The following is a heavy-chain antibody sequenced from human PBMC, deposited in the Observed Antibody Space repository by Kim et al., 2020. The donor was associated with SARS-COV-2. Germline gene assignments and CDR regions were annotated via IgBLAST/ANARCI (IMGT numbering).Heavy chain of an antibody. V-gene: IGHV3-9*01. Sequence: GGSLRLSCAASGFTFGDYAMHWVRQAPGKGLEWVSGISWNSGSIGYADSVKGRFTISRDNAKNSLYLQMNSLRAEDTALYYCAKDMDLHSGYADYWGQGTLVTVSS. J-gene: IGHJ4*02. CDR2: ISWNSGSI. CDR3: AKDMDLHSGYADY. CDR1: GFTFGDYA. D-gene: IGHD3-22*01.